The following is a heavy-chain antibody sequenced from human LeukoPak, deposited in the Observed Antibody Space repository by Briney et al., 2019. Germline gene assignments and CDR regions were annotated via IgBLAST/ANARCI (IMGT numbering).Heavy chain of an antibody. CDR3: ARVRTPGDFYLYYFDY. CDR2: ISSSSSTI. V-gene: IGHV3-48*01. J-gene: IGHJ4*02. D-gene: IGHD4-17*01. CDR1: GFTFSNYA. Sequence: QPGGSLRLSCAASGFTFSNYALSWVRQAPGKGLEWVSYISSSSSTIYYADSVKGRFTISRDNAKNSLYLQMNSLRAEDTAVYYCARVRTPGDFYLYYFDYWGQGTLVTVSS.